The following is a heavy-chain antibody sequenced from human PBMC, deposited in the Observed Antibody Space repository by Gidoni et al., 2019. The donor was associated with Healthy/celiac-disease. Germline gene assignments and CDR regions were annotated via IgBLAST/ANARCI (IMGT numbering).Heavy chain of an antibody. Sequence: EVPLLESGGGLVQPGGSLRLSCAASGFIFSSYSMSWVRQAPGKGLAWGSAIGGSGGSTYYADSVKGRFTIARDNSKNTLYLQMNSLRAEDTAVYYCAKNTTPQWLVTYYYYGMDVWGQGTTVTVSS. CDR3: AKNTTPQWLVTYYYYGMDV. CDR2: IGGSGGST. V-gene: IGHV3-23*01. CDR1: GFIFSSYS. D-gene: IGHD6-19*01. J-gene: IGHJ6*02.